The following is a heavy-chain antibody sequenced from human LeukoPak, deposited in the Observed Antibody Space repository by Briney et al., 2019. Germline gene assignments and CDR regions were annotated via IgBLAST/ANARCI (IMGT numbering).Heavy chain of an antibody. Sequence: ASVKVSCKASGYTFTSYGISWVRQAPGQGLEWMGWISGYNGNTNYAQKLQGRVTMTTDTSTSTAYMELRSLRSDDTAVYYCARGCSSTSCYSTLEDYWGQGTLVTVSS. J-gene: IGHJ4*02. V-gene: IGHV1-18*01. CDR3: ARGCSSTSCYSTLEDY. D-gene: IGHD2-2*02. CDR1: GYTFTSYG. CDR2: ISGYNGNT.